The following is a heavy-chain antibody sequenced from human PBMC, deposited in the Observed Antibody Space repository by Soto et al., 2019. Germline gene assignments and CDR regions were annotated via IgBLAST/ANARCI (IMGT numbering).Heavy chain of an antibody. V-gene: IGHV4-39*01. Sequence: QLQLQESGPGLVKPSETLSLTCNVSGVSISDTSYYWRWIRQPPGKGLEWIGTIYFSGTTFYNPSLKSRLTLSVDTSKNQFALRLRSVTAADTAVYYCARHGSYWGQGTLVSVSS. J-gene: IGHJ4*02. CDR2: IYFSGTT. CDR1: GVSISDTSYY. CDR3: ARHGSY.